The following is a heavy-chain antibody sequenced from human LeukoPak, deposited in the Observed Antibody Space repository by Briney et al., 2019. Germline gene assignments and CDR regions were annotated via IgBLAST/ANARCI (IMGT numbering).Heavy chain of an antibody. J-gene: IGHJ4*02. V-gene: IGHV3-21*01. D-gene: IGHD6-6*01. CDR1: GFTFSSYS. CDR2: ISSSSSYI. CDR3: ASIAYSSSSGVDY. Sequence: GGSLRLSCAAPGFTFSSYSMNWVRQAPGKGLEWVSSISSSSSYIYYADSVKGRFTISRDNAKNSLYLQMNSLRAEDTAVYYCASIAYSSSSGVDYWGQGTLVTVSS.